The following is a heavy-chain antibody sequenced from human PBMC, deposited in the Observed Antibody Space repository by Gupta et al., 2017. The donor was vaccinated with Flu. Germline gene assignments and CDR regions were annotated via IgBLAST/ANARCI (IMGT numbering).Heavy chain of an antibody. D-gene: IGHD3-9*01. CDR1: GFTFSSYE. Sequence: EVQLVEAGGGLVQPGGSLRLSCAVSGFTFSSYEMNWVRQAPGKGLEWISYISGSGTTIYYADSVKGRFTISRDNAKNSLYLQMNSLRAEDTAVYYCAGLDIPLDYWGQGTLVTVSS. J-gene: IGHJ4*02. CDR2: ISGSGTTI. CDR3: AGLDIPLDY. V-gene: IGHV3-48*03.